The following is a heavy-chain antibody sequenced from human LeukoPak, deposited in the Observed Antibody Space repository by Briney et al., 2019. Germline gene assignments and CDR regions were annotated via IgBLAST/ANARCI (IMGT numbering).Heavy chain of an antibody. V-gene: IGHV3-53*01. CDR1: GFFVTGNY. D-gene: IGHD3-10*01. Sequence: PGGSLRLSCAVSGFFVTGNYMTWVCMAPRKGLEWVSTVYSGGTTFYTHSVRGRFTISRDNSKNTLYLQMNSLRAEDAAIYYCARVLYYKASVSYNYYMDVWGKGTTVTVSS. J-gene: IGHJ6*03. CDR3: ARVLYYKASVSYNYYMDV. CDR2: VYSGGTT.